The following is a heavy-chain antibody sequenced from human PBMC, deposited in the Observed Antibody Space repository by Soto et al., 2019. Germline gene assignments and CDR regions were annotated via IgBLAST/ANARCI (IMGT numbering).Heavy chain of an antibody. CDR1: GGTFGSYA. CDR3: ARSQGSSTSLEIYYYYYYGMDV. Sequence: QVRLVQSGAEVKKPGSSVKVSCKASGGTFGSYAISWVRQAPGQGLEWMGGIIPITATANYAQKFQGRVTITADESTSTASMQLSSLRSEDTAVYYCARSQGSSTSLEIYYYYYYGMDVRGQGTTVTVSS. V-gene: IGHV1-69*01. D-gene: IGHD2-2*01. CDR2: IIPITATA. J-gene: IGHJ6*02.